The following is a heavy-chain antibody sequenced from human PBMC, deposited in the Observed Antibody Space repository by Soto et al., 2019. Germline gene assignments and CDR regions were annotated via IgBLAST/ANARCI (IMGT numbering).Heavy chain of an antibody. V-gene: IGHV1-69*08. CDR3: AREEIVVVPAALPYYYYYYMDV. D-gene: IGHD2-2*01. CDR1: GGTFSSYT. Sequence: QVQLVQSGAEVKKPGSSVKVSCKASGGTFSSYTISWVRQAPGQGLEWMGRIIPILGIANYAQKFQGRVTMTADKSTSXXYMELXSLXXXXXAVXYCAREEIVVVPAALPYYYYYYMDVWGKGTTVTVSS. CDR2: IIPILGIA. J-gene: IGHJ6*03.